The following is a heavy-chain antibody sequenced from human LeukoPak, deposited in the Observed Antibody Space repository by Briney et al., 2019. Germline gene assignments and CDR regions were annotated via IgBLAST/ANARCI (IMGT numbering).Heavy chain of an antibody. J-gene: IGHJ4*02. CDR3: ARDDGYSSGPFDY. V-gene: IGHV4-59*01. CDR2: IYYSGST. Sequence: SETLSLTCTVSGGSISSYCWSWIRQPPGKGLEWIGYIYYSGSTNYNPSLKSRVTISVDTSKNQFSLKLSSVTAADTAVYYCARDDGYSSGPFDYWGQGTLVTVSS. CDR1: GGSISSYC. D-gene: IGHD6-19*01.